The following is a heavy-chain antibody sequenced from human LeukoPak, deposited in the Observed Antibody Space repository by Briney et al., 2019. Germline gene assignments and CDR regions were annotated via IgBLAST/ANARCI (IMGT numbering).Heavy chain of an antibody. CDR1: GFTFSSDS. CDR3: ARVHYDFWSGYYANNWFDP. Sequence: PGGSLRLSCAASGFTFSSDSMTWVRQAPGKGLEWVSYISSSSSTIYYADSVKGRFTISRDNGKNLLYLQMNSLRDEDTAVYYCARVHYDFWSGYYANNWFDPWGQGTLVTVSS. CDR2: ISSSSSTI. V-gene: IGHV3-48*02. D-gene: IGHD3-3*01. J-gene: IGHJ5*02.